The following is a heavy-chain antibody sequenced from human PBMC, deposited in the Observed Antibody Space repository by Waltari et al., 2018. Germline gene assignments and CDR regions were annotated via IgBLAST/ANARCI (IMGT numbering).Heavy chain of an antibody. CDR2: ISSRGDYI. CDR1: GFKFSSYN. D-gene: IGHD2-15*01. V-gene: IGHV3-21*02. Sequence: EVQLVESGGGLVKPGGSLRLSCAASGFKFSSYNLNWVRQAPGKGLEWVSSISSRGDYIAYADSVKGRFIISRDNANNSVHLQMDSLTAEDTAVYYCARDCKSCVHCYAMDVWGQGTTVTVSS. J-gene: IGHJ6*02. CDR3: ARDCKSCVHCYAMDV.